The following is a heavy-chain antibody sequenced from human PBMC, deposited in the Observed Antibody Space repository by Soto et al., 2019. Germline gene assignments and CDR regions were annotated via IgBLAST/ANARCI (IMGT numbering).Heavy chain of an antibody. CDR1: GFPFSDYA. CDR3: AKGGLQWLFTSDFNS. Sequence: VQLVESGGGVVKPGRSLRLSFAASGFPFSDYAMHWVRQAPCKGLEWVAVVSHDGRTTHYADSVKGRFTISRDSSKNTVSLEMTSLRAEETAVYSCAKGGLQWLFTSDFNSWGQGALVTVSS. CDR2: VSHDGRTT. D-gene: IGHD6-19*01. V-gene: IGHV3-30*18. J-gene: IGHJ4*02.